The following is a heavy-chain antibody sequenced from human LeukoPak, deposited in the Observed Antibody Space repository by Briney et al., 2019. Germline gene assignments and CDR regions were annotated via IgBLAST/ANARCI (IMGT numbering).Heavy chain of an antibody. Sequence: SETLSLTCTVSGGSISSSSYYWGWIRQPPGKGLEWIGSIYYSGSAYYSPSLKSRVTISVDTSKNQFSLKLSSVTAADTAVYYCARLSAPDMVRGVPRIYYYMDVWGKGTTVTISS. CDR1: GGSISSSSYY. J-gene: IGHJ6*03. D-gene: IGHD3-10*01. CDR3: ARLSAPDMVRGVPRIYYYMDV. V-gene: IGHV4-39*01. CDR2: IYYSGSA.